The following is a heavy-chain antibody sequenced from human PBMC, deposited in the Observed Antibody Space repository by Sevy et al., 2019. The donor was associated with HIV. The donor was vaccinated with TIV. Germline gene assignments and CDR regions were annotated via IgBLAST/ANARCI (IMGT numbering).Heavy chain of an antibody. CDR1: GFSFRSYW. D-gene: IGHD6-19*01. J-gene: IGHJ4*02. CDR3: VTDDRPSGWLFDF. Sequence: EGSLRLSCAASGFSFRSYWMTWVRQAPGKGLEWVANINRDESATNYVGSVKGRFTIFRDNAKNLLYLQMNSLRVDDTAVYYCVTDDRPSGWLFDFWGPGTQVTVSS. CDR2: INRDESAT. V-gene: IGHV3-7*01.